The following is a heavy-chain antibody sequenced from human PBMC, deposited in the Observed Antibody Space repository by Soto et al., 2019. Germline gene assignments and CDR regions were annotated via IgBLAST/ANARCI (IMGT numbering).Heavy chain of an antibody. CDR1: GGSISSGDYY. J-gene: IGHJ4*02. V-gene: IGHV4-30-4*01. CDR2: IYYSGST. CDR3: ARMITGTTALPDY. Sequence: SETLSLTCTVSGGSISSGDYYWSWIRQPPGKGLEWIGYIYYSGSTYYNPSLKSRVTISIDTSKNQFSLKLSSVTAADTAVYYCARMITGTTALPDYWGQGTLVTSPQ. D-gene: IGHD1-7*01.